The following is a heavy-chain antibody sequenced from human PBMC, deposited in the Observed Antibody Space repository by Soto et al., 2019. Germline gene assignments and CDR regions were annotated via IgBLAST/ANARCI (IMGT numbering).Heavy chain of an antibody. Sequence: GGSLRLSCAASGFTFSDYHMDWVRQAPGKGLEWVGRTSNKANSYTTHYAASVKGRFTISRDESNNSLYLQMNSLKTEDTAVYYCARDSSSWSFDFWGQGTLVTVSS. J-gene: IGHJ4*02. D-gene: IGHD6-13*01. CDR3: ARDSSSWSFDF. CDR1: GFTFSDYH. CDR2: TSNKANSYTT. V-gene: IGHV3-72*01.